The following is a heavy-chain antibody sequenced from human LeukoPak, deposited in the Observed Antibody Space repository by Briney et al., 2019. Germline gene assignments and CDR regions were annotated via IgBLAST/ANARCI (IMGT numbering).Heavy chain of an antibody. CDR2: ISGSGGST. V-gene: IGHV3-23*01. CDR3: ARETATVMDAFDI. Sequence: GGPLRLSCAASGFTFNSYGMSWVRQAPGEGLEWVSAISGSGGSTYYADSVKGRFTISRDNAKNSLYLQMNSLRAEDTAVYYCARETATVMDAFDIWGQGTMVTVSS. CDR1: GFTFNSYG. J-gene: IGHJ3*02. D-gene: IGHD4-17*01.